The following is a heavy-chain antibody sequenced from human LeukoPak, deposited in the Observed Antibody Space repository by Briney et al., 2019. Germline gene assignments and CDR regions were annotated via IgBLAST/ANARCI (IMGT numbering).Heavy chain of an antibody. J-gene: IGHJ5*02. CDR3: AKDLNSGDGKWEFDP. CDR2: ILASGRTT. CDR1: GFTFGAFA. D-gene: IGHD4-17*01. Sequence: GGSLRLSCAASGFTFGAFAMAWVRQAPGKGLEWVSGILASGRTTYYADSVKRRFTISRDNSKNTVYLQMHSLGADDTAIYFCAKDLNSGDGKWEFDPWGQGTLVTVP. V-gene: IGHV3-23*01.